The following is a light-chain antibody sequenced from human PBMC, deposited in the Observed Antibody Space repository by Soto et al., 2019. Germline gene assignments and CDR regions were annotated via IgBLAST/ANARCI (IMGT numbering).Light chain of an antibody. CDR3: SSYTSSSPVV. V-gene: IGLV2-14*01. J-gene: IGLJ2*01. Sequence: QLVLTQPASVSGSPGQSITISCTGTSSDVGGYNYVSWYQQHPGKAPKLMIYDVSNRPSGVSNRFPGSKSGNTASLTISGLQAEDEADYYCSSYTSSSPVVFGGGTKVTVL. CDR2: DVS. CDR1: SSDVGGYNY.